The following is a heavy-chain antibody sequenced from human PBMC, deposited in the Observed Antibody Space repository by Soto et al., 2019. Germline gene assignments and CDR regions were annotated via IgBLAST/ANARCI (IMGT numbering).Heavy chain of an antibody. CDR3: AREGPDYGFDY. CDR2: IWYDGSNK. V-gene: IGHV3-33*01. Sequence: PGGSLRLSCAASGFSFRSHGMHWVRQAPGKGLEWVAVIWYDGSNKNYADSVKGRFTISRDNSKNTLYLQMNSLRAEDTAVYYCAREGPDYGFDYWGQGTLVTVSS. D-gene: IGHD4-17*01. CDR1: GFSFRSHG. J-gene: IGHJ4*02.